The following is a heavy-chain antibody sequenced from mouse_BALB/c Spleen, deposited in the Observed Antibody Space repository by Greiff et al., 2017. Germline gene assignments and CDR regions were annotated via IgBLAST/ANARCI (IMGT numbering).Heavy chain of an antibody. Sequence: EVKLMESGGGLVKPGGSLKLSCAASGFTFSSYDMSWVRQTPEKRLEWVAYISSGGGSTYYPDTVKGRFTISRDNAKNTLYLQMSSLKSEDTAMYYCTRLYYSSSIYFDYWGQGTTLTVSS. CDR1: GFTFSSYD. V-gene: IGHV5-12-1*01. D-gene: IGHD1-1*01. CDR3: TRLYYSSSIYFDY. J-gene: IGHJ2*01. CDR2: ISSGGGST.